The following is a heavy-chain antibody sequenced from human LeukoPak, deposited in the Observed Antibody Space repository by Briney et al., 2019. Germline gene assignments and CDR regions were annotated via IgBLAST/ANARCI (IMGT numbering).Heavy chain of an antibody. J-gene: IGHJ5*01. CDR1: GFAFNESY. CDR3: ARGKRRFDS. CDR2: ISGRSFSI. Sequence: GGSPRLSCAASGFAFNESYMTWIRQAPGKGLEWVGYISGRSFSIYYADSVQGRFTISRDNPTNSLFLHMSSLRADDTAVYFCARGKRRFDSWGQGTLVTVSS. V-gene: IGHV3-11*01.